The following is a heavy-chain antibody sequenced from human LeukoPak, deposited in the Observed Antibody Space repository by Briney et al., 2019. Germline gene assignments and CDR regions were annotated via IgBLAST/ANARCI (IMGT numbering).Heavy chain of an antibody. D-gene: IGHD3-22*01. CDR3: ARDPQDSSGYYYVVEDY. J-gene: IGHJ4*02. V-gene: IGHV1-46*01. CDR1: GYTFTSYY. CDR2: INPSGGST. Sequence: GASVKVSCKASGYTFTSYYMHWVRQAPGQGLEWMGIINPSGGSTSYAQEFQGRVTMTRDMSTSTVYMELSSLRSEDTAVYYCARDPQDSSGYYYVVEDYWGQGTLVTVSS.